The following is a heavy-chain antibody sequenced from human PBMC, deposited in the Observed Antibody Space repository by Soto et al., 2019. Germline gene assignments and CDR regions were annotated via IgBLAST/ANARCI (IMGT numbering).Heavy chain of an antibody. CDR1: GFSFRVNG. CDR3: AKGGVIATFGGVIVPYYFDS. D-gene: IGHD3-16*02. Sequence: EVQLLESGGGMLQPGGSLRLSCEVSGFSFRVNGVSWVRQAPGKGLEWVSSLRGAGGGTYYADSVKGRFTISRDNSKDTLYLEMDDLRAEDTALYYCAKGGVIATFGGVIVPYYFDSWGQGTPVTVSS. CDR2: LRGAGGGT. V-gene: IGHV3-23*01. J-gene: IGHJ4*02.